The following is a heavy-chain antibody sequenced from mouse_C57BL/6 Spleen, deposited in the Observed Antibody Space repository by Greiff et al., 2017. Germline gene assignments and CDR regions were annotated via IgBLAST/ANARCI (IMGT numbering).Heavy chain of an antibody. CDR3: AREGYFDY. CDR1: GSTFTSYW. V-gene: IGHV1-50*01. J-gene: IGHJ2*01. CDR2: IDPSDSYT. Sequence: QVQLQQPGAELVKPGASVKLSCKASGSTFTSYWMQWVKQRPGQGLEWIGKIDPSDSYTNSNQKFKGKSTWPVDTSSSTAYMQLSSLTSEDSAVYYCAREGYFDYWRHGTTLTVSS.